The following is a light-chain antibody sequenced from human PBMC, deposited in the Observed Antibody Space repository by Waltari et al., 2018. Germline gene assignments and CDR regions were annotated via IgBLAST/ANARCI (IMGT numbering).Light chain of an antibody. CDR3: QSYDSSLSGVV. CDR2: GNI. J-gene: IGLJ2*01. V-gene: IGLV1-40*01. Sequence: QSVLTQPPSVSGAPGQRVTTSSTGSSSNIGESSDVHRYPPLPGTAPKLLIYGNINRPSGVPDRFSGSKSGTSASLAITGLQAEDEAEYYCQSYDSSLSGVVFGGGTKLTVL. CDR1: SSNIGESSD.